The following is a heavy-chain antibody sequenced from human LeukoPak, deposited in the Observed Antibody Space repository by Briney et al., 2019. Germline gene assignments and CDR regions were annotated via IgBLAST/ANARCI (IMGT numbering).Heavy chain of an antibody. CDR3: AREGSGVYYYDSSGYYL. V-gene: IGHV3-21*01. Sequence: GGSLRLSCAASGFTFSSYNMNWVRQAPGKGLEWVSSISSSSSYIYYADSVKGRFTISRDNAKNSLYLQMNSLRAEDTAVYYCAREGSGVYYYDSSGYYLWGQGTLVTVSS. D-gene: IGHD3-22*01. J-gene: IGHJ4*02. CDR1: GFTFSSYN. CDR2: ISSSSSYI.